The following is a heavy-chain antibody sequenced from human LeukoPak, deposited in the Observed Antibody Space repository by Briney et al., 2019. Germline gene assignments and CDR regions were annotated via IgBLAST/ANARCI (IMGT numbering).Heavy chain of an antibody. CDR2: MSYEGDNT. D-gene: IGHD5-18*01. CDR1: GFTLNLYA. Sequence: GGSLRLSCTASGFTLNLYAMHWVRQAPGQGLEWVAVMSYEGDNTYYSDSVKGRFTISRDTSTNTLFLQMSSLRVEDTAIYYCARPLRRYNFGDFDLWGQGTLVTVSS. CDR3: ARPLRRYNFGDFDL. J-gene: IGHJ4*02. V-gene: IGHV3-30-3*01.